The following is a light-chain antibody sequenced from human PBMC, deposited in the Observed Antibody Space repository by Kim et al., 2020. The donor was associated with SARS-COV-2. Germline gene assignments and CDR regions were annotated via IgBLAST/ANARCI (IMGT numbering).Light chain of an antibody. V-gene: IGKV1-5*03. CDR3: QQYNTYPWA. CDR2: RAS. CDR1: PSISSW. Sequence: DIQMTQSPSTLSASVGDRVTITCRASPSISSWLAWYQQRQGKAPKVLIYRASDLEGGVPSRFSGSVSGTEFTLTISSLQPDDFATYYCQQYNTYPWAFGQGTKVDIK. J-gene: IGKJ1*01.